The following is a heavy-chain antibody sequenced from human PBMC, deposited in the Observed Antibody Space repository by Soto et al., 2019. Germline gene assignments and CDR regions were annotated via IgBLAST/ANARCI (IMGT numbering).Heavy chain of an antibody. J-gene: IGHJ6*02. CDR3: AKSGYGSGSYPEGYYYYGRDV. V-gene: IGHV3-23*01. CDR2: ISGSGGST. Sequence: EVQLLESGGGLVQPGGSLRLSCPASGFTFSSYAMSWVRQAPGKGLEWVSAISGSGGSTYYADSVKGLFTISRDNSKNTLYLQMNSLRAEDTAVYYCAKSGYGSGSYPEGYYYYGRDVWGQGTTVTVSS. D-gene: IGHD3-10*01. CDR1: GFTFSSYA.